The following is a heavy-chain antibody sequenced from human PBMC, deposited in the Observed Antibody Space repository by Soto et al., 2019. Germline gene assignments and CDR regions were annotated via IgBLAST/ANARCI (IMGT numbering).Heavy chain of an antibody. V-gene: IGHV3-74*01. CDR1: GFTFSYYC. CDR2: IHSDGSST. J-gene: IGHJ3*01. D-gene: IGHD2-21*02. Sequence: EVQLLESEGGLVQPGGSLRLSCAASGFTFSYYCMHWVRQAPGQGLVWVSRIHSDGSSTTYADSVKGRFTISRDNAKNTLYLQMNSLRAEDTAVYYCARGDKGAFDLWGQGTMVTVSS. CDR3: ARGDKGAFDL.